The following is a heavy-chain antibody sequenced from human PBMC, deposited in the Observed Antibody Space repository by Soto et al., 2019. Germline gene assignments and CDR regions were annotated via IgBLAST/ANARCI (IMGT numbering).Heavy chain of an antibody. J-gene: IGHJ4*02. CDR1: GYTFTSYA. Sequence: ASVKVSSKASGYTFTSYAMHWVRQAPGQRLEWMGWINAGKGNTKYSQKCQGRVTITRDTAASTAYMELSSLRSEDTAVYYCARGEEMLGGWHFDYWRQGTRVTVSS. V-gene: IGHV1-3*01. D-gene: IGHD6-19*01. CDR2: INAGKGNT. CDR3: ARGEEMLGGWHFDY.